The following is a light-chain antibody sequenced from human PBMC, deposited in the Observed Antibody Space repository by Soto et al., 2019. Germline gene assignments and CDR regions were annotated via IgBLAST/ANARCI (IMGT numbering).Light chain of an antibody. J-gene: IGKJ1*01. CDR1: QGIRND. V-gene: IGKV1-17*01. CDR3: QHYKTYSWT. Sequence: DIQMTQSPSSLSASVGDRVIITCRASQGIRNDLGWYQQKPGKAPKLLIYDASSLESGVPSRFSGSGSGTEFTLTISSLQPDDFATYYCQHYKTYSWTFGQGTKV. CDR2: DAS.